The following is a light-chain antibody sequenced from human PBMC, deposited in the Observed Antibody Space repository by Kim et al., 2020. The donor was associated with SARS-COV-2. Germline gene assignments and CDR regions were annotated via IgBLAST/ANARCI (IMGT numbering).Light chain of an antibody. CDR1: RSLIHPNGHSY. J-gene: IGKJ5*01. CDR3: MQALQTIT. Sequence: DIWLTQSPLSLPVTPGEPASISCRSSRSLIHPNGHSYLDWYVQTPGQSPQLLIYLSSIRASGVPDRFSGSGSGTEFTLKISRVEAEEVGVYYCMQALQTITFGQGTRLEIK. V-gene: IGKV2-28*01. CDR2: LSS.